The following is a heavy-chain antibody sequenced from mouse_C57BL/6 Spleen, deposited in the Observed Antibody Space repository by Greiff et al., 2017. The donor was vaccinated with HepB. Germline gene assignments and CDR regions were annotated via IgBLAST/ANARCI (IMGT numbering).Heavy chain of an antibody. Sequence: VQLQQSGPELVKPGASVKMSCKASGYTFTDYNMHWVKQSHGKSLEWIGYINPNNGGTSYNQKFKGKATLTVNKSSSTAYMELRSLTSEDSAVYYCARRIYYDYDGWFAYWGQGTLVTVSA. CDR1: GYTFTDYN. V-gene: IGHV1-22*01. D-gene: IGHD2-4*01. CDR3: ARRIYYDYDGWFAY. CDR2: INPNNGGT. J-gene: IGHJ3*01.